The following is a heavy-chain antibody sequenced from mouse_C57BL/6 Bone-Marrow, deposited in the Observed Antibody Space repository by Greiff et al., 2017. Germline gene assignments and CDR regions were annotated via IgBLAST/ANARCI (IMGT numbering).Heavy chain of an antibody. CDR1: GFTFSDYG. V-gene: IGHV5-17*01. CDR2: ISRGSSTI. CDR3: ARVVLRRHGAMDY. J-gene: IGHJ4*01. Sequence: EVKLVESGGGLVKPGGSLKLSCAASGFTFSDYGMHWVRQAPGQGLEWVAYISRGSSTIYYADTFKGRFTISRDNATNTLFLQMTSLRSEDTAMYYCARVVLRRHGAMDYWGKGTSVTVSS. D-gene: IGHD1-1*01.